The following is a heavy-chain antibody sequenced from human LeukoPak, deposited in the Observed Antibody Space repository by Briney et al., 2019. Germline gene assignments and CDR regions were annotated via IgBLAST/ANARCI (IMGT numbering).Heavy chain of an antibody. D-gene: IGHD3-22*01. V-gene: IGHV4-59*08. J-gene: IGHJ3*02. CDR3: ARHNYDSSGAFDI. Sequence: GSLRLSCAASGFTFSTYAMTWVRQAPGKGLEWVGYIYYSGSTNYNPSLKSRVAISVDTSKNQFSLKLSSVTAADTAVYYCARHNYDSSGAFDIWGQGTMVTVSS. CDR2: IYYSGST. CDR1: GFTFSTYA.